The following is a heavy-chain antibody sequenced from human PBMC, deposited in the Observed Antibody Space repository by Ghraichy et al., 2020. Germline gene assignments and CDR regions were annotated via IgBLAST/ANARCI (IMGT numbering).Heavy chain of an antibody. CDR3: AMMLADNWFDP. CDR1: GGSISSSSYY. V-gene: IGHV4-39*01. Sequence: SQTLSLTCTVSGGSISSSSYYWGWIRQPPGKGLEWIGSIYYSGSTYYNPSLKSRVTISVDTSKNQFSLKLSSVTAADTAVYYCAMMLADNWFDPWGQGTLVTVSS. J-gene: IGHJ5*02. D-gene: IGHD3-10*02. CDR2: IYYSGST.